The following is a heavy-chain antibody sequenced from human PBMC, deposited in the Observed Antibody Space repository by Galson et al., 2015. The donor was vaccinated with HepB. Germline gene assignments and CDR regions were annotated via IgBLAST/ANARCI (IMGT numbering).Heavy chain of an antibody. J-gene: IGHJ4*02. D-gene: IGHD6-13*01. V-gene: IGHV1-69*06. CDR1: GGTFSSYA. CDR3: ARGPYIAAAMYYFDY. Sequence: SVKVSCKASGGTFSSYAISWVRQAPGQGLEWMGGIIPIFGTANYAQKFQGRVTITADKSTSTAYMELSSLRSEDTAVYYCARGPYIAAAMYYFDYWGQGTLVTVSS. CDR2: IIPIFGTA.